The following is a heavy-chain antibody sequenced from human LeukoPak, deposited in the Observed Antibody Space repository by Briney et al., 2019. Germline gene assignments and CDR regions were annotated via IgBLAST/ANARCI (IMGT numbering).Heavy chain of an antibody. D-gene: IGHD2-8*01. V-gene: IGHV4-39*01. CDR2: ISYSGYT. CDR3: ARMYGGTYPEYFDY. J-gene: IGHJ4*02. CDR1: GGSISSSTYS. Sequence: SETLSLTCSVSGGSISSSTYSWGWIRQPPGKGLEWIGTISYSGYTYYNPSLRSRITISVDTSKKQFSLRLTSVTAADTAEYYCARMYGGTYPEYFDYWGQGTLVTVSS.